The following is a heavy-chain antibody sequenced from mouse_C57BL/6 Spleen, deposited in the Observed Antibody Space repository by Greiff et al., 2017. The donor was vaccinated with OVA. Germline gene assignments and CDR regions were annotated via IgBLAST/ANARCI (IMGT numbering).Heavy chain of an antibody. CDR2: ISYDGSN. V-gene: IGHV3-6*01. J-gene: IGHJ3*01. Sequence: EVQLQESGPGLVKPSQSLSLTCSVTGYSITSGYYWNWIRQFPGNKLEWMGYISYDGSNNYNPSLKNRISITRDTSKNQFFLKLNSVTTEDTATYYCARDLYDYHGFAYWGQGTLVTVSA. CDR1: GYSITSGYY. D-gene: IGHD2-4*01. CDR3: ARDLYDYHGFAY.